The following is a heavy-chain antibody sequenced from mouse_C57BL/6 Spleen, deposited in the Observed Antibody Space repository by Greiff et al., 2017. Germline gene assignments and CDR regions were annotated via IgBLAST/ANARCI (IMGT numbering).Heavy chain of an antibody. Sequence: LVESGPELVKPGASVKISCKASGYSFTDYNMNWVKQSNGKSLEWIGVINPNYGTTSYNQKFKGKATLTVDQSSSTAYMQLNSLTSEDSAVYYCARAGIYYDYDGFAYWGQGTLVTVSA. D-gene: IGHD2-4*01. CDR3: ARAGIYYDYDGFAY. V-gene: IGHV1-39*01. J-gene: IGHJ3*01. CDR2: INPNYGTT. CDR1: GYSFTDYN.